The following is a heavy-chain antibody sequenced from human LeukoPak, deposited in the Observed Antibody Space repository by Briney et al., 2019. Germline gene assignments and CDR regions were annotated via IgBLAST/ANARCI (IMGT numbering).Heavy chain of an antibody. V-gene: IGHV4-59*08. D-gene: IGHD4-17*01. Sequence: SETLSLTCTVSGGSISSYYWSWIRQPPEKGLEWVGYIYYSGSTNYNPSVKSRVTISVDTSKNQFSLKLSSVTAADTAVYYCARHVDDYGDYYFDYWGQGTLVTVSS. CDR3: ARHVDDYGDYYFDY. J-gene: IGHJ4*02. CDR2: IYYSGST. CDR1: GGSISSYY.